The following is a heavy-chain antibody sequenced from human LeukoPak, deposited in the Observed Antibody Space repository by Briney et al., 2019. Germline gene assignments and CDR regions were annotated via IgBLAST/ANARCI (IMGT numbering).Heavy chain of an antibody. CDR2: INHSGST. CDR3: ATYHSSFDY. D-gene: IGHD2-15*01. Sequence: SETLSLTCAVYGGSFSGYYWSWICQPPGKGLEWIGEINHSGSTNYNPSLKSRVTISVDTSKNQFSLKLSSVTAADTAVYYCATYHSSFDYWGQGTLVTVSS. CDR1: GGSFSGYY. V-gene: IGHV4-34*01. J-gene: IGHJ4*02.